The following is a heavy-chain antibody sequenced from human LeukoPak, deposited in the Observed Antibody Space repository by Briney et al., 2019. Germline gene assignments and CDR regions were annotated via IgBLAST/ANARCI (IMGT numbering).Heavy chain of an antibody. V-gene: IGHV3-7*01. Sequence: GGSLRLSCTASGFNFNNHWMSWVRQAPGKELEWVAIIKQDGTVKNYLGSVTGRFTISRDNARNSLFLQMGSLSPDDTALYYCVRAFDRFGMVIMSYDLWGQGTLVTVSS. CDR3: VRAFDRFGMVIMSYDL. J-gene: IGHJ4*02. CDR1: GFNFNNHW. CDR2: IKQDGTVK. D-gene: IGHD3-3*01.